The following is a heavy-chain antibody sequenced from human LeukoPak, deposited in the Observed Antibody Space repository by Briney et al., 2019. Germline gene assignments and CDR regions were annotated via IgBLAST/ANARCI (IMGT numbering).Heavy chain of an antibody. J-gene: IGHJ6*02. CDR1: GFTFSSYW. V-gene: IGHV3-7*01. Sequence: GGSLRLSCAASGFTFSSYWMSWVRQAPGKGLELVSNIKQDGSEKYYVDSVKGRFTISRDDAKNSLYLQMNSLRAEDTAVYYCAIIQWFVELLQNDYYYYYGMDVWGQGTTVTVSS. CDR2: IKQDGSEK. CDR3: AIIQWFVELLQNDYYYYYGMDV. D-gene: IGHD3-10*01.